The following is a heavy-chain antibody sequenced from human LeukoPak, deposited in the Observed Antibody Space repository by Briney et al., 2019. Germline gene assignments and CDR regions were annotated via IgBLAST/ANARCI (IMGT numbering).Heavy chain of an antibody. Sequence: GGSLRLSCAASGFTFSNYAMHWVRQAPGKGLEWVATTSFDVSIKYYADSVKGRFTISRDNSKNTLYLQMNSLRTEDTAVYSCARGCCTSTSCYNDYWGQGTLVTVSS. CDR2: TSFDVSIK. V-gene: IGHV3-30*04. CDR1: GFTFSNYA. J-gene: IGHJ4*02. CDR3: ARGCCTSTSCYNDY. D-gene: IGHD2-2*02.